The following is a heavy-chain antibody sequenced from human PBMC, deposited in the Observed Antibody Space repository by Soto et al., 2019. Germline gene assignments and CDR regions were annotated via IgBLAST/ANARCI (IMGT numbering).Heavy chain of an antibody. CDR3: ATDPPNFYYYGMDV. CDR1: GFTLSSYS. CDR2: ISRSSSTI. Sequence: GGSLRLSCAASGFTLSSYSMTWVRQAPGKGLEWLSYISRSSSTINYADSVKGRFTISRDNAKNSVYLELNSLRDEDTAVYYCATDPPNFYYYGMDVCGQGTTVTVSS. V-gene: IGHV3-48*02. J-gene: IGHJ6*02.